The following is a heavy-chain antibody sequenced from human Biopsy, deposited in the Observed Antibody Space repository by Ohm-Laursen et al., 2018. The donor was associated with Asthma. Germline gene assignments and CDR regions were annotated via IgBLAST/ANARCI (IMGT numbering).Heavy chain of an antibody. CDR1: GFTFGDYW. CDR3: ARAVSSSSYWYFDL. V-gene: IGHV4-39*02. D-gene: IGHD6-6*01. Sequence: TPSLTCAASGFTFGDYWMSWVRQSPGKGLDWIGSIYYSGRTYYNPSLESRVTISADTSKNHFSLKVTSVTAADTAVYYCARAVSSSSYWYFDLWGRGDLVTVSS. CDR2: IYYSGRT. J-gene: IGHJ2*01.